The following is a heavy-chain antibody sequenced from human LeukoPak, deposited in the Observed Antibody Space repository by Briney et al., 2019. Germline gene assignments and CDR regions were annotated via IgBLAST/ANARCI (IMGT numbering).Heavy chain of an antibody. D-gene: IGHD3-3*01. CDR1: GGSISSSSYY. CDR3: ARQSGYYDFWSGYYLNWFDP. V-gene: IGHV4-39*01. Sequence: PSETLSLTCTVSGGSISSSSYYWGWIRQPPGKGLEWIGSIYYSGSTYYNPSLKSRVTISVDTSKNQFSLKLSSVTAADTAVYYCARQSGYYDFWSGYYLNWFDPWGQGTLVTVSS. J-gene: IGHJ5*02. CDR2: IYYSGST.